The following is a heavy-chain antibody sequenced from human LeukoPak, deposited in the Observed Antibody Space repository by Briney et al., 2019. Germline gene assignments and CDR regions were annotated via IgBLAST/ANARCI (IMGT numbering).Heavy chain of an antibody. Sequence: PGGSLRLSCAASGFTFSSYAMHWVRQAPGKGLEWVAVISYDGSNKYYADSVKGRFTISRDNSKNTLYLQTSSLRAEDTAVYYCARASTTVPNLLDYWGQGTLVTVSS. CDR3: ARASTTVPNLLDY. CDR2: ISYDGSNK. J-gene: IGHJ4*02. D-gene: IGHD4-17*01. V-gene: IGHV3-30-3*01. CDR1: GFTFSSYA.